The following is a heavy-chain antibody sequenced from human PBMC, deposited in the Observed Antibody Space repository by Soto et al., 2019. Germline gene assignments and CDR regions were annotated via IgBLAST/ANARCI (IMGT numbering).Heavy chain of an antibody. CDR2: ISYDGSNK. J-gene: IGHJ4*02. CDR1: GFTFSSYG. D-gene: IGHD2-21*02. Sequence: QVQLVESGGGVVQPGRSLRLSCAASGFTFSSYGMHWVRQAPGKGLEWVAVISYDGSNKYYTDSVKGRFTISRDNSKNTLYLQMNSLRAEDTAVYYCAKLEGGPYCGGYCYSYSFDYWGQGTLVTVSS. V-gene: IGHV3-30*18. CDR3: AKLEGGPYCGGYCYSYSFDY.